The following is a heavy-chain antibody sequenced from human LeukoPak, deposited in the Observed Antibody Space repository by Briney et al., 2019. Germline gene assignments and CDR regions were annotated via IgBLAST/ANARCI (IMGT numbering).Heavy chain of an antibody. Sequence: SETLSLTCTVSGGSISSYYRSWIRQPPGKGLEWIGYIYYSGSTYYNPSLKSRVTISVDTSKNQFSLKLSSVTAADTAVYYCARAPDSSGFHFYFDYWGQGTLVTVSS. CDR3: ARAPDSSGFHFYFDY. V-gene: IGHV4-59*06. J-gene: IGHJ4*02. D-gene: IGHD3-22*01. CDR1: GGSISSYY. CDR2: IYYSGST.